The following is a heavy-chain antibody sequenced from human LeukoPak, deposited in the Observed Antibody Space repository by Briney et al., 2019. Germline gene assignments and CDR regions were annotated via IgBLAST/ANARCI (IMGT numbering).Heavy chain of an antibody. CDR2: IYNSENI. CDR3: ARGEDYWGSGHWFDS. CDR1: GGSISSYY. J-gene: IGHJ5*01. Sequence: PSETLSLTCTVSGGSISSYYWSWIRQPPGKGLEWIGYIYNSENIKYNRALESRVTISVDTSKNQFSLTLTSVTAAETAVYYCARGEDYWGSGHWFDSWGQGTLVTVSS. V-gene: IGHV4-59*01. D-gene: IGHD3-16*01.